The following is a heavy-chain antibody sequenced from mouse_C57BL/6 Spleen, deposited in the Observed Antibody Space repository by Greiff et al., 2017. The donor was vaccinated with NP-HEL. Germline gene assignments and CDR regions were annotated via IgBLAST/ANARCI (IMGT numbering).Heavy chain of an antibody. V-gene: IGHV1-72*01. J-gene: IGHJ1*03. CDR1: GYTFTSYW. CDR3: AREDYYGSSWYFDV. CDR2: IDPNSGGT. Sequence: QVQLQQPGAELVKPGASVKLSCKASGYTFTSYWMHWVKQRPGRGLEWLGRIDPNSGGTKYNEKFKSKATLTVDKPSSTAYMQLSSLTSEDSAVYYCAREDYYGSSWYFDVWGTGTTVTVSS. D-gene: IGHD1-1*01.